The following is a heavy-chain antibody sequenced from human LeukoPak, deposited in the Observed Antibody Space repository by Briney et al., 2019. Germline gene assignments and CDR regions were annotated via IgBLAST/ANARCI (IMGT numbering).Heavy chain of an antibody. CDR2: IWYDGSGE. CDR3: ARDWCGGGSCYYFDH. CDR1: RFTFTDYG. J-gene: IGHJ4*02. D-gene: IGHD2-15*01. Sequence: GRSLRLSCAASRFTFTDYGMHWLRQPPGKGLEGVALIWYDGSGEYYADSVKRRFTISRDNSKNTLYLQMNSLRAEDTAVFYCARDWCGGGSCYYFDHWGQGTLVSVSS. V-gene: IGHV3-33*01.